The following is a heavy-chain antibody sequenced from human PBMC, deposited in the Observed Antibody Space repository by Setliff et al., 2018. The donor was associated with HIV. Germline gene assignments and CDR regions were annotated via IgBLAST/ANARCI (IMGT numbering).Heavy chain of an antibody. CDR1: GFTLSDHY. CDR2: IRPKGKSSTT. J-gene: IGHJ6*03. V-gene: IGHV3-72*01. D-gene: IGHD5-18*01. CDR3: TRHVDSGTYMDV. Sequence: GGSLRLSCAASGFTLSDHYMDWVRQAPGKGPEWFGRIRPKGKSSTTEYAASVKGRCIMSRDDSKNSLYLQMNSLKTEDTAVYYCTRHVDSGTYMDVWGRGTTVTVSS.